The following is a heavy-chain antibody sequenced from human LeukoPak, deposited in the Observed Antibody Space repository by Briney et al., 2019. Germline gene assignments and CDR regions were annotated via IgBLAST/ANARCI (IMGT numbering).Heavy chain of an antibody. Sequence: SQTLSLTCTVSGGSISSGGYYWSRIRQHPGKGLEWIGYIYYSGSTYYNPSLKSRVTISVDTSKNQFSLKLSSVTAADTAVYYCARAKVTMIVVVTDAFDIWGQGTMVTVSS. CDR1: GGSISSGGYY. D-gene: IGHD3-22*01. CDR3: ARAKVTMIVVVTDAFDI. J-gene: IGHJ3*02. CDR2: IYYSGST. V-gene: IGHV4-31*03.